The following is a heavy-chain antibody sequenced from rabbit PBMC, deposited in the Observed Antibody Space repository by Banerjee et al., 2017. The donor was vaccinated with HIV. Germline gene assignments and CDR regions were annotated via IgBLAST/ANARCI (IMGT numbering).Heavy chain of an antibody. CDR2: IYTGSGST. J-gene: IGHJ4*01. D-gene: IGHD4-2*01. CDR1: GFSLSSYW. CDR3: ARDSTGSRPVYFNL. V-gene: IGHV1S45*01. Sequence: QEQLEESGGGLVTPGGTLTLTCTASGFSLSSYWMNWVRQAPGKGLEWIASIYTGSGSTYYASWAKGRFTISKTSSTTVTLQMTSLTAADTATYFCARDSTGSRPVYFNLWGQGTLVTVS.